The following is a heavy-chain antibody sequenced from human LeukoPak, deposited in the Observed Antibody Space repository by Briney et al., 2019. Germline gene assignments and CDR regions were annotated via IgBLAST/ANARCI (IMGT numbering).Heavy chain of an antibody. J-gene: IGHJ5*02. CDR2: ISSSGSTI. CDR1: GFTFSSYE. CDR3: ARDLGQYYDTSDNWFDP. Sequence: GGSLRLSCAASGFTFSSYEMNWVRQAPGKGLEGVSYISSSGSTIYYADSVKGRFTISRDNAKNSLYLQMNSLRAGDTAVYYCARDLGQYYDTSDNWFDPWGQGTLVTVSS. V-gene: IGHV3-48*03. D-gene: IGHD3-22*01.